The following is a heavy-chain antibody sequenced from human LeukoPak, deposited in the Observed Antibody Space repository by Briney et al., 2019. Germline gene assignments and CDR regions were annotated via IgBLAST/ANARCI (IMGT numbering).Heavy chain of an antibody. V-gene: IGHV3-11*01. CDR2: ISSSGSTI. D-gene: IGHD3-10*01. CDR1: GFTFSDYY. J-gene: IGHJ6*02. CDR3: ARVAGSAYYYGMDV. Sequence: GGPLRLSCAASGFTFSDYYMSWLRQAPGKGLEWVSYISSSGSTIYYADSVKGRFTISRDNAKNSLYLQMNSLRAEDTAVYYCARVAGSAYYYGMDVWGQGTTVTVSS.